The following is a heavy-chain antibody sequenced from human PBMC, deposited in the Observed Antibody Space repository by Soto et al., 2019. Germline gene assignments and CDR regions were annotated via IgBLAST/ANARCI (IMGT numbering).Heavy chain of an antibody. CDR2: SRRKACGGTT. J-gene: IGHJ4*02. CDR1: GFTFGDYT. V-gene: IGHV3-49*04. D-gene: IGHD1-26*01. CDR3: TRVLPVANGRGGAYFDY. Sequence: SLTLSCTASGFTFGDYTLSWVSQDAGKGLEWLGISRRKACGGTTEYAASVKGRFTISRDDSKSIAYLQRNSLKTEDTAVYYCTRVLPVANGRGGAYFDYWGQGT.